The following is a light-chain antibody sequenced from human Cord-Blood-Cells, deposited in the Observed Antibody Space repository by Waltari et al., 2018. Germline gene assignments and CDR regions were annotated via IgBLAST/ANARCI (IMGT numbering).Light chain of an antibody. CDR2: EGS. CDR1: SSDVGSYNL. V-gene: IGLV2-23*01. CDR3: CSYAGSSTYVV. Sequence: QSALTQPASVSGSPGQSITISCTGTSSDVGSYNLVSWYQQHPGKAPKLMIYEGSKRPSWVSNRFSGSKAGSTASLTSSGLQAEDEADYYCCSYAGSSTYVVFGGGTKLTVL. J-gene: IGLJ2*01.